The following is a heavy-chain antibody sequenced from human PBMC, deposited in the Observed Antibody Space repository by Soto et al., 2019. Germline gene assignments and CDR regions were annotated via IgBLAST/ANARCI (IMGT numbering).Heavy chain of an antibody. Sequence: ASVKVSCKASGYTFTGYYMHWVRQAPGQGLEWMGWINPNSGGTNYAQKFQGWVTMTRDTSISTAYMELSRLRSDDTAVYYCARDHGEIDSGWYYYYGMDVWGQGTTVTVSS. CDR1: GYTFTGYY. V-gene: IGHV1-2*04. CDR3: ARDHGEIDSGWYYYYGMDV. J-gene: IGHJ6*02. CDR2: INPNSGGT. D-gene: IGHD6-19*01.